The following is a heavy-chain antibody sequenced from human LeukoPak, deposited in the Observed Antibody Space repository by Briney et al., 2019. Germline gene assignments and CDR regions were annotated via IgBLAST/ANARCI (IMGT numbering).Heavy chain of an antibody. CDR2: IYYSGST. CDR3: ARVSNDYSGNGAFDI. J-gene: IGHJ3*02. Sequence: SSETLSLTCTVPGGSINNYYWIWIRQSPGKGLEWIAYIYYSGSTNYNPSLESRVTISVDTSNNQFSLELSSVTAADTAVYFCARVSNDYSGNGAFDIWGQGTMVTVSS. V-gene: IGHV4-59*01. CDR1: GGSINNYY. D-gene: IGHD4-23*01.